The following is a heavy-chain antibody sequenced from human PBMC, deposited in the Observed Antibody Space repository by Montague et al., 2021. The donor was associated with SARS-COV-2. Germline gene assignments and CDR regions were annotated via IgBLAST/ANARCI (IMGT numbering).Heavy chain of an antibody. CDR1: GGSISSGRYY. CDR3: ARDMAVAGLFDY. Sequence: TLSLTCTVSGGSISSGRYYWSWIRQPAGKGLEWIGRISITGSTNYNPSLKSRVTISVDTSKNQFSLKLSSVTAADTAVYYCARDMAVAGLFDYWGQGTLVTVSS. V-gene: IGHV4-61*02. J-gene: IGHJ4*02. CDR2: ISITGST. D-gene: IGHD6-19*01.